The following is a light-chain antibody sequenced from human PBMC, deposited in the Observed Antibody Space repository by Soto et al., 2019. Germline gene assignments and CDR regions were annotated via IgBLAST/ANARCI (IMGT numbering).Light chain of an antibody. CDR3: QQRRSWPVT. CDR1: QSVSSY. CDR2: DAS. V-gene: IGKV3-11*01. J-gene: IGKJ1*01. Sequence: EIVLTQSPATLSLSPGERATLSCRASQSVSSYLAWYQQKPGQAPRLLVYDASNRATGIPARFSGSGSATDFTLTISSLEPEDFAVDFCQQRRSWPVTFGQGTRVEIK.